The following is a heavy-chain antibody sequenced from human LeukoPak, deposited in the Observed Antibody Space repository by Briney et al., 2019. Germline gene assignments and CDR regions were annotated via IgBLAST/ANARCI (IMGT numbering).Heavy chain of an antibody. CDR1: GGSINSSSYY. J-gene: IGHJ4*02. V-gene: IGHV4-39*07. D-gene: IGHD3-3*01. CDR2: IYYSGST. Sequence: SETLSLTCTVSGGSINSSSYYWGWIRQPPGKGLEWIGSIYYSGSTYYNPSLKSRVTISVDTSKNQFSLKLSSVTAADTAVYYCARPAWELGSGYYFDYWGQGTLVTVSS. CDR3: ARPAWELGSGYYFDY.